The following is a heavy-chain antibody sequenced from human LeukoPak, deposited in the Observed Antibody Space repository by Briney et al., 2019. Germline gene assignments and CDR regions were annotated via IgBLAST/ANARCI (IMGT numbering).Heavy chain of an antibody. J-gene: IGHJ4*02. CDR3: ARDTAPRGLFDY. D-gene: IGHD1-14*01. Sequence: PGGSLRLSCAASGFTFSSYAMHWVRQAPGKGLEWVAVISYDGSNKYYADSVKGRFTISRDNSKNTLYLQMNSLRAEDMAVYYCARDTAPRGLFDYWGQGTLVTVSS. CDR2: ISYDGSNK. V-gene: IGHV3-30*04. CDR1: GFTFSSYA.